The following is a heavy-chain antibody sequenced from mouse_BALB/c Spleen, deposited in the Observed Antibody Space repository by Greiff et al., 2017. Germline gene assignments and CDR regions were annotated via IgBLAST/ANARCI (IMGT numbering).Heavy chain of an antibody. CDR3: ARERDGNYFDY. CDR2: LWGDGST. D-gene: IGHD2-1*01. Sequence: QVQLKESGPGLVAPSQSLSITCTVSGFSLTGYGVNWVRQPPGQGLEWLGMLWGDGSTDYNSALKSRLSISKDNSKSQVFLKMNSLQTDDTARDYCARERDGNYFDYWGQGTTLTVSS. V-gene: IGHV2-6-7*01. J-gene: IGHJ2*01. CDR1: GFSLTGYG.